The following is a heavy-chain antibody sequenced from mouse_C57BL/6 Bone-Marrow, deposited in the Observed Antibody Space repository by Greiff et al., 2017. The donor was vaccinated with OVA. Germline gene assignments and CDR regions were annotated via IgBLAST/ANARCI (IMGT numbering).Heavy chain of an antibody. J-gene: IGHJ2*01. CDR1: GYTFTDYY. CDR3: ARSERLRYYFDY. CDR2: IYPGSGNI. D-gene: IGHD2-2*01. Sequence: VKLMESGAELVRPGASVKLSCKASGYTFTDYYISWVKQRPGQGLEWIARIYPGSGNIYYHEKFKGKATLTAETSSSTAYMQRSSLTSDDSAVYFCARSERLRYYFDYGGQGTTLTVSS. V-gene: IGHV1-76*01.